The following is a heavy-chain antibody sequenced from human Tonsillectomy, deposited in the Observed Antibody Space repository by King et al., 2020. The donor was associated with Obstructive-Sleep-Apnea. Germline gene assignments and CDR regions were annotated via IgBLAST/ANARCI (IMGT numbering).Heavy chain of an antibody. CDR3: SRVPVLRFLEWCDY. J-gene: IGHJ4*02. CDR1: GFTFEDYA. Sequence: VQLVESGGALVQSGRSLRLSCTPSGFTFEDYALAWFRQAPGKGLEWVSVIRTRTSGATTEYAASVRDRFIVSRDDFEGIAYLQMNSLQIEDTAVYYCSRVPVLRFLEWCDYWGQGTLVAVSS. V-gene: IGHV3-49*03. CDR2: IRTRTSGATT. D-gene: IGHD3-3*01.